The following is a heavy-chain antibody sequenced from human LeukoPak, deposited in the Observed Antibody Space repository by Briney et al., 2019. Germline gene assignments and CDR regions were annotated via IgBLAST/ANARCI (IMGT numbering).Heavy chain of an antibody. Sequence: NPSETLSLTCTVSGVSISSSSYYWGWIRQPPGKGLEWIGSIYYSGSTYYNPSLKSRVTISVDTSKNQFSLKLSSVTAADTAVYYCARLKLVGATSDAFDIWGQGTMVTVSS. CDR3: ARLKLVGATSDAFDI. CDR2: IYYSGST. V-gene: IGHV4-39*01. D-gene: IGHD1-26*01. J-gene: IGHJ3*02. CDR1: GVSISSSSYY.